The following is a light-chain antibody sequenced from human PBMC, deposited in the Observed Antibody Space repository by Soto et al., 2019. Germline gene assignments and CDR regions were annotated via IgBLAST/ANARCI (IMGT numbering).Light chain of an antibody. CDR1: SSDVGAYDY. CDR2: DVI. Sequence: QSVLTQSRSVSGSPGQSVTISCTGTSSDVGAYDYVSWYQQHPGKAPKFMIYDVIKRPSGVPDRFSGSKSGNTASLTISGLQAEDEADYYCFSYAGSYIYVFGSGTKVTVL. CDR3: FSYAGSYIYV. J-gene: IGLJ1*01. V-gene: IGLV2-11*01.